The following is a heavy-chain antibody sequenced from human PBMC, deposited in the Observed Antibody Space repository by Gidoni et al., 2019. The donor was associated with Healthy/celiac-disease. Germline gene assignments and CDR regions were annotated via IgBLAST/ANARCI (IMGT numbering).Heavy chain of an antibody. Sequence: GSTYYADSVKGRFTISRDNSKNTLYLQMNSLRAEDTAVYYCARDDKQSPFDYWGQGTLVTVSS. J-gene: IGHJ4*02. CDR2: GST. CDR3: ARDDKQSPFDY. V-gene: IGHV3-23*01.